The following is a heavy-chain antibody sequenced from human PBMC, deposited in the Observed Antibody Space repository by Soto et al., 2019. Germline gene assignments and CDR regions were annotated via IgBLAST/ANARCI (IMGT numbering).Heavy chain of an antibody. J-gene: IGHJ4*02. Sequence: GGSLRLSCAASGFTFSSYAMSWVRQAPWKGLEWVSAISGSGGSTYYADSVKGRFTISRDNSKNTLYLQMNSLRAEDTAVYYCASLKPSTPGIAAAAHPGVYWGQGTLVTVSS. CDR1: GFTFSSYA. CDR2: ISGSGGST. CDR3: ASLKPSTPGIAAAAHPGVY. D-gene: IGHD6-13*01. V-gene: IGHV3-23*01.